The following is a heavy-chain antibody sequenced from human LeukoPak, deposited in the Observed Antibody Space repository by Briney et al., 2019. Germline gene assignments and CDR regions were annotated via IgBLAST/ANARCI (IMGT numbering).Heavy chain of an antibody. D-gene: IGHD4-17*01. Sequence: GRSLRLSCPASGFTFSSYAIDWVRQAPGKGLGWVTVILHEGSNKYYAGSVKGRLTISRDNSKNTLYLQMNSRRPEDTAVYYCARGDYGAHSSFDIWGQGTMVTVSS. CDR2: ILHEGSNK. CDR3: ARGDYGAHSSFDI. J-gene: IGHJ3*02. CDR1: GFTFSSYA. V-gene: IGHV3-30-3*01.